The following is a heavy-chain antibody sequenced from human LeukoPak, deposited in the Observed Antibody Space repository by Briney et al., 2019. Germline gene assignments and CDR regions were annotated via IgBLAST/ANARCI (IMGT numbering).Heavy chain of an antibody. V-gene: IGHV3-21*01. Sequence: GGSLRLSCAASGFTFSSYAMHWVRQAPGEGLEWVSSISSSSSYIYYADSVKGRFTISRDNAKNSLYLQMNSLRAEDTAVYYCARGRPIRGWGQGTLVTVSS. CDR1: GFTFSSYA. J-gene: IGHJ4*02. D-gene: IGHD3-10*01. CDR2: ISSSSSYI. CDR3: ARGRPIRG.